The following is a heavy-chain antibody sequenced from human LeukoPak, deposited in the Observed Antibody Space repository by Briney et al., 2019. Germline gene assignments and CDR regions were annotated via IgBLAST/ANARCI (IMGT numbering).Heavy chain of an antibody. CDR3: AKGLEWLLSY. D-gene: IGHD3-3*01. J-gene: IGHJ4*02. Sequence: GGSLRLSCAASGFTSSRYGMHWVRQAPGKGLEWVAVIWYDGSNKYYADSVKGRFTISRDNSKNTLYLQMNSLRAEDTAVYYCAKGLEWLLSYWGQGTLVTVSS. V-gene: IGHV3-33*06. CDR2: IWYDGSNK. CDR1: GFTSSRYG.